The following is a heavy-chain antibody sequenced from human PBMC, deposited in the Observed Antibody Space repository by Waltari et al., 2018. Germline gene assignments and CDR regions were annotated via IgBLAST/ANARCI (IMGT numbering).Heavy chain of an antibody. D-gene: IGHD2-21*02. CDR1: GVTVSTNY. Sequence: EVQLGESGGGLIQPGGSLSLSCVRSGVTVSTNYMTWLRQAPGKGLELVSLIYSGGTTYYADSVRGRFTISRDGSKNTVYLQMNSLRAEDTAVYFCARNQVETALGYWGQGTLVTVSS. V-gene: IGHV3-53*01. J-gene: IGHJ4*02. CDR3: ARNQVETALGY. CDR2: IYSGGTT.